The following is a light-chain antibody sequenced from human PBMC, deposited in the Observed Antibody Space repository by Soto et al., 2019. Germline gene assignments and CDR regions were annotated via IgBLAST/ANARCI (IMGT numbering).Light chain of an antibody. V-gene: IGKV1-5*03. J-gene: IGKJ1*01. Sequence: DIQMTQSPSTLSASVGDRVTITCRASQSISSWLAWYQQKPGKAPKLLIYKATSLESGVPSRFSGRGSETEFTLTISRLQPDDFATYYCQQYNSWWTFGQGTKVEIK. CDR1: QSISSW. CDR2: KAT. CDR3: QQYNSWWT.